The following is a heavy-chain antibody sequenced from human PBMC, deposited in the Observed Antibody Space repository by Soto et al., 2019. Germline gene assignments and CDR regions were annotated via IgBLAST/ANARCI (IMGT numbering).Heavy chain of an antibody. CDR2: ISGSGNSP. J-gene: IGHJ5*02. Sequence: EVLLVESGGRLVQRGGSLRLSCSGSGFIFGDHVMDWVRQAPGKGLEWVAGISGSGNSPFFRDSVKGRFTISRDNSKNTVYLEMNNLRDEDSAMYFCARGTHSYSGSHELDAWGLGTLVTVSS. CDR1: GFIFGDHV. CDR3: ARGTHSYSGSHELDA. V-gene: IGHV3-23*04. D-gene: IGHD1-26*01.